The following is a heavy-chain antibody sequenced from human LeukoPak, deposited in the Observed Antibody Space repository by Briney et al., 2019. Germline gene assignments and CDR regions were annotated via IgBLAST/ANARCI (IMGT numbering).Heavy chain of an antibody. J-gene: IGHJ4*02. Sequence: GGSLRLSCAASGFTFSSYAMSWVRQAPGKGLEWVSAISGSGGSTYYADSVKGRFTISRDQSKNTLYLQMNSLRAEDTAVYYCAKVPVRIAAAGRFDYWGQGTLVTVSS. CDR3: AKVPVRIAAAGRFDY. D-gene: IGHD6-13*01. CDR1: GFTFSSYA. CDR2: ISGSGGST. V-gene: IGHV3-23*01.